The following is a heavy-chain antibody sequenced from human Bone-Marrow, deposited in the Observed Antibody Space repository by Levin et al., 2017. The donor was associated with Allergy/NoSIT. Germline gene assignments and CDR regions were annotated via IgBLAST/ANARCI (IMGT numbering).Heavy chain of an antibody. CDR2: VSYDGRNY. CDR1: GFSFSHYA. CDR3: ARGGGSSWSQLDY. Sequence: GESLKISCAASGFSFSHYATHWVRQAPGKGLEWVAVVSYDGRNYFYADSVKGRFTISRDISKNMVFLQMNSLRPEDTALYYCARGGGSSWSQLDYWGQGTLVTVSS. J-gene: IGHJ4*02. D-gene: IGHD6-13*01. V-gene: IGHV3-30*04.